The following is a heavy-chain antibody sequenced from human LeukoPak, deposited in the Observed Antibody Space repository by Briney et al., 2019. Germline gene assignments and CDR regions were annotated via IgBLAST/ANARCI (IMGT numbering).Heavy chain of an antibody. CDR1: AFIFSGHW. CDR3: AIATTGRGAFGS. J-gene: IGHJ4*02. D-gene: IGHD1-1*01. Sequence: GGSLRLSCEGSAFIFSGHWMNWVRQTPGKGLECVASTNEAGGDKLYVDSVKGRFTISRDNSKNSLSLQMNSLTAEDTAIYYCAIATTGRGAFGSWGQGTLVTVSS. CDR2: TNEAGGDK. V-gene: IGHV3-7*01.